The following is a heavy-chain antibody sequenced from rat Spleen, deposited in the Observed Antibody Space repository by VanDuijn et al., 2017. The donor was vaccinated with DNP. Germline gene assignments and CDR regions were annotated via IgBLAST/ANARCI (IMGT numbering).Heavy chain of an antibody. Sequence: EVQLVGSGGDLVQPGRSLKVSCVGSGFTFENHWMTWIRQVPGKGLEWVASINANSGATYYSDYVKGRFTVSRDNAKSTLYLQMDSLRSEDTATYYCARHFLWGQGVMVTVSS. CDR2: INANSGAT. J-gene: IGHJ2*01. CDR1: GFTFENHW. V-gene: IGHV5-31*01. CDR3: ARHFL.